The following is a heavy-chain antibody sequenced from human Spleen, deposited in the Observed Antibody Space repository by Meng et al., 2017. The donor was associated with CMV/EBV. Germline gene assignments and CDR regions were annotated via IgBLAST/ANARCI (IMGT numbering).Heavy chain of an antibody. CDR3: ARARVVVPAALYADY. D-gene: IGHD2-2*01. CDR1: GFSFSNYG. Sequence: GGSLRLSCAASGFSFSNYGLNWVRQAPGQGLQWVSSISSSGYHIYYADSLQGRFTISRDNAKNSLYLEMNSLRAEDTAVYYCARARVVVPAALYADYWGQGTLVTVSS. CDR2: ISSSGYHI. V-gene: IGHV3-21*01. J-gene: IGHJ4*02.